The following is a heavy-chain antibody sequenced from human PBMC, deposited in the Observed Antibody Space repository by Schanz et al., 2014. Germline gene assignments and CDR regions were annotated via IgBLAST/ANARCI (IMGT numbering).Heavy chain of an antibody. J-gene: IGHJ4*02. D-gene: IGHD3-10*01. V-gene: IGHV3-23*04. Sequence: EVQLVESGGGLVQPGGSLRLSRAASGFSFSSYAMGWVRQARGKGLEWVSAMNESHSTIYYADSVKGRFTISRDNSKNSLYLQMNSLRAEDTAVYYCARIGGSVFDYWAQGTLVTVSS. CDR2: MNESHSTI. CDR1: GFSFSSYA. CDR3: ARIGGSVFDY.